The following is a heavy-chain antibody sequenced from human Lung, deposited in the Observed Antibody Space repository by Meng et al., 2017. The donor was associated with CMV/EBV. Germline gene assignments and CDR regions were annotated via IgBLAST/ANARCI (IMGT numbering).Heavy chain of an antibody. CDR1: GYTFSSHG. V-gene: IGHV1-18*01. CDR3: ASDLGGDV. CDR2: ISGYNGNT. Sequence: QLGYARTEVKKPGALMKASSTSSGYTFSSHGIGWVRQAPGEGVEWMGWISGYNGNTNYAQTLKGRVTMTTDTSKSTVYMGLRSLRSDDTAVYYCASDLGGDVWGQGTLVTVSS. J-gene: IGHJ4*02. D-gene: IGHD3-10*01.